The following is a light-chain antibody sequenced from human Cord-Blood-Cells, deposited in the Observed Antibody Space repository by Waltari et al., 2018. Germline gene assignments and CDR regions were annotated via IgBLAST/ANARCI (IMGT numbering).Light chain of an antibody. J-gene: IGKJ2*03. CDR3: QQSYSTLMYS. CDR2: AAS. V-gene: IGKV1-39*01. Sequence: IQTTQSPSSLSASFGDRVTITCRASQSISSYLNWYQQKPGKAPKLLIYAASSLQSGVPSRFSGSGSGTDFTLTISSLQPEDFATYYCQQSYSTLMYSFGQGTKVEIK. CDR1: QSISSY.